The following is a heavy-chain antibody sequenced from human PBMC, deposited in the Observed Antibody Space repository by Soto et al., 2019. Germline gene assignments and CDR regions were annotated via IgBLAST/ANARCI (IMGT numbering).Heavy chain of an antibody. CDR3: ARDPVRLSFDWLFSNWFDP. CDR1: GFTFSSYS. J-gene: IGHJ5*02. D-gene: IGHD3-9*01. Sequence: GGSLRLSCAASGFTFSSYSMNWVRQAPGKGLEWVSSISSSSSYIYYADSVKGRFTISRDNAKNSLYLQMNSLRAEDTAVYYCARDPVRLSFDWLFSNWFDPWGQGTLVTVSS. V-gene: IGHV3-21*01. CDR2: ISSSSSYI.